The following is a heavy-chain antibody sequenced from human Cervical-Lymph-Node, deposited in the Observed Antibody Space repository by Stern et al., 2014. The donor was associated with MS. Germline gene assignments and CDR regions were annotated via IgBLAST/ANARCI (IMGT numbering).Heavy chain of an antibody. CDR1: GYTFTNNW. D-gene: IGHD1-1*01. CDR3: ARHPPRRKWDDPNYGMDV. V-gene: IGHV5-51*01. J-gene: IGHJ6*02. Sequence: VQLVESGAEVKKPGESLKISCKGSGYTFTNNWIAWVRQMPGKGLEWMGIIYPDDSDIRYSPSLQGQVTISADKSISTAYMQCGSLKAADSAVYYCARHPPRRKWDDPNYGMDVWGQGTTVTVSS. CDR2: IYPDDSDI.